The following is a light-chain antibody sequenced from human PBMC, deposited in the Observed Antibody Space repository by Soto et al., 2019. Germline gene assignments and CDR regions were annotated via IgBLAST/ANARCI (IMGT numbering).Light chain of an antibody. J-gene: IGLJ1*01. V-gene: IGLV2-14*01. CDR2: DVS. CDR1: SSDVGGYNY. Sequence: QSALTQPASVSGSPGQPIAISCTGTSSDVGGYNYVSWYQQHPGKAPKLLIYDVSNRPSGVSNRFSGSKSGNTASLTISGLQTEDEADYYCSSYTSSSTQYVFGTGTKLTVL. CDR3: SSYTSSSTQYV.